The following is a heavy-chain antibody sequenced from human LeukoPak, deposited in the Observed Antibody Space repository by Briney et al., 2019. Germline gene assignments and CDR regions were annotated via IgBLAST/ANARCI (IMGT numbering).Heavy chain of an antibody. CDR3: ARAQSVDYDFISVSGAFDI. CDR2: IYYSGST. Sequence: SETLSLTCTVSGGSINSTNYYWGWIRQPPGKGLEWIGSIYYSGSTYYNPSLRSRVTISVDTSKNQFSLKLTSVTAADTAVYYCARAQSVDYDFISVSGAFDIWGQGTKVTVSS. J-gene: IGHJ3*02. V-gene: IGHV4-39*01. CDR1: GGSINSTNYY. D-gene: IGHD3-3*01.